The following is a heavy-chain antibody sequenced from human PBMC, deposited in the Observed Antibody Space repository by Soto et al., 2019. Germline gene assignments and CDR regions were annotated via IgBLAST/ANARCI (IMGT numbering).Heavy chain of an antibody. Sequence: GESLKISCKGSGDTFTSHWIAWVRQMPGKGLELMGLIYPADSDTRYSPSFEGQVTISVDKSISTAYLQWSFLKASDTAMYYCVRPQAKELGTIRGAFDIWGQGTKITVSS. J-gene: IGHJ3*02. CDR1: GDTFTSHW. CDR2: IYPADSDT. V-gene: IGHV5-51*01. CDR3: VRPQAKELGTIRGAFDI. D-gene: IGHD3-10*01.